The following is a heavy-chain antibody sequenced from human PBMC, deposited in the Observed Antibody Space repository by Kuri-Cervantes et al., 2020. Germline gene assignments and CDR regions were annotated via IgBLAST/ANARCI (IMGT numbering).Heavy chain of an antibody. CDR2: MNPNSGNT. Sequence: ASVKVSCKASGYTFTSYDINWVRQATGQGLEWMGWMNPNSGNTGYAQKFLGRVTMTRNTSISTAYMELSSLRSEDTAVYYCAREAAATSQEPPIYYYYYMDVWGKGTTVTVSS. J-gene: IGHJ6*03. D-gene: IGHD6-25*01. V-gene: IGHV1-8*02. CDR1: GYTFTSYD. CDR3: AREAAATSQEPPIYYYYYMDV.